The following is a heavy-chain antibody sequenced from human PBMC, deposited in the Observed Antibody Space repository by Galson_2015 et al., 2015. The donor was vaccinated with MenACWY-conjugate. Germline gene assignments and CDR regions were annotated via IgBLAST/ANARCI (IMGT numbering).Heavy chain of an antibody. Sequence: SLRLSCAGSGFTFDDKDMNWVRQAPGKGLEWVSGISWDSGSIDYADSVKCRFTIFRDNAKNSLYLQISSLRAEDTALYYCAKSAEYSSGWYAIEYWGQGALVTVSS. CDR2: ISWDSGSI. D-gene: IGHD6-19*01. V-gene: IGHV3-9*01. J-gene: IGHJ4*02. CDR1: GFTFDDKD. CDR3: AKSAEYSSGWYAIEY.